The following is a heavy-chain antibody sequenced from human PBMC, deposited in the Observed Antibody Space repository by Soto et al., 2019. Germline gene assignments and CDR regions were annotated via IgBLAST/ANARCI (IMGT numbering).Heavy chain of an antibody. CDR1: SASISSSSYT. Sequence: SETLSLTCTVSSASISSSSYTWGWIRQPPGKGMEWIGSNYYSGTTYYNPSLNSRVTVSVDTSKNQFSLKVTSVTAADTAVYYCARLHGYCIGSSCHGHYAMDVWGQGTTVT. CDR3: ARLHGYCIGSSCHGHYAMDV. V-gene: IGHV4-39*01. CDR2: NYYSGTT. D-gene: IGHD2-2*01. J-gene: IGHJ6*02.